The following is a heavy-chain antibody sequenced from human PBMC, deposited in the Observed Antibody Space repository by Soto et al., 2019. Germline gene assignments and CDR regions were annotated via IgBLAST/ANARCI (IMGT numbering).Heavy chain of an antibody. D-gene: IGHD6-19*01. CDR1: GFTFSSYA. J-gene: IGHJ4*02. V-gene: IGHV3-23*01. CDR3: AIDQAVGGSSGWYFFDY. CDR2: ISGSGGST. Sequence: GGSRRLSCAASGFTFSSYAMSWVRQAPGKGLEWVSAISGSGGSTYYAVSVKGRFTISRDNSKNTLYLQMNSLGAEDTAVYFCAIDQAVGGSSGWYFFDYWGQGTLVTGSS.